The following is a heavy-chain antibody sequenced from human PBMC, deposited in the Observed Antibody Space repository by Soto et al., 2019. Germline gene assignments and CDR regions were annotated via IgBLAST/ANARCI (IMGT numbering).Heavy chain of an antibody. Sequence: EVQLVESGGGLVKPGGSLRLSCAASGFTFSSYSMNWVRQAPGKGLEWVSSISSSSSNIYYADSVKGRFTISRDNAKNSLYLQMNSLRAEDTAVYYCARGGYSSGWYRGGYFDYWGQGTLVTVSS. CDR3: ARGGYSSGWYRGGYFDY. V-gene: IGHV3-21*01. CDR1: GFTFSSYS. CDR2: ISSSSSNI. J-gene: IGHJ4*02. D-gene: IGHD6-19*01.